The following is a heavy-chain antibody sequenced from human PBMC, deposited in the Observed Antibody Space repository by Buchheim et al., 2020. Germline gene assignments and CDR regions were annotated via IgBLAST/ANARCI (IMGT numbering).Heavy chain of an antibody. D-gene: IGHD2-2*01. Sequence: QVQLQESGPGLVKPSQTLSLTCTVSGGSISSGGYYWSWIRQHPGKGLEWIGYIYYSGSTYYNPSLKSRVTISVDTSKNQFSLKLSSVTAADTAVYYCARDYLMVVVPADTTYYYYGMDVWGQGTT. J-gene: IGHJ6*02. V-gene: IGHV4-31*03. CDR2: IYYSGST. CDR3: ARDYLMVVVPADTTYYYYGMDV. CDR1: GGSISSGGYY.